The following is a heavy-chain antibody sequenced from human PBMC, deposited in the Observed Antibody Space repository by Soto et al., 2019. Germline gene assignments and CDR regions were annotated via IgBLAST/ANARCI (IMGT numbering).Heavy chain of an antibody. CDR2: ISGSDDST. CDR1: EFTVSSIS. Sequence: PGGSLRLSCVASEFTVSSISMSWVRQSPGKGLEWVSVISGSDDSTYYADSVKGRFTISRDNSKNTLYLQMNSLRAEDTAVYYCAKRSSSSTFDYWGQGTLVTVSS. J-gene: IGHJ4*02. CDR3: AKRSSSSTFDY. V-gene: IGHV3-23*01. D-gene: IGHD6-6*01.